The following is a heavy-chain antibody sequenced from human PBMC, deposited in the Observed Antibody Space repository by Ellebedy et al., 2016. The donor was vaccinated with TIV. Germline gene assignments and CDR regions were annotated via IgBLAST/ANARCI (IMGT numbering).Heavy chain of an antibody. V-gene: IGHV3-30*03. CDR3: GRDLEKSSGWYGGAAY. J-gene: IGHJ4*02. CDR1: GFTFSSYD. CDR2: ISYDANNK. Sequence: GESLKISCAASGFTFSSYDMHWVRQAPGKGLEWVALISYDANNKYYADSVKGRFTISRDNSKNTLYLQMNSLRGDDTAVYYCGRDLEKSSGWYGGAAYWGQGTLVTVSS. D-gene: IGHD6-19*01.